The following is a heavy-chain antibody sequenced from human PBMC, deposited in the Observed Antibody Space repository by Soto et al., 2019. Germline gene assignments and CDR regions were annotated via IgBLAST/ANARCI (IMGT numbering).Heavy chain of an antibody. D-gene: IGHD1-26*01. CDR1: GFTFSTYS. V-gene: IGHV3-21*01. J-gene: IGHJ1*01. CDR3: AREPSDLREAHQYFQH. CDR2: INSRSSYI. Sequence: GGSLRLSCAASGFTFSTYSLNWVRQAPGKGLEWVSSINSRSSYIFYADSVKGRFTVSRDNAENSLYLHMNSLRAEDTAVYYCAREPSDLREAHQYFQHWSQGTLVTVSS.